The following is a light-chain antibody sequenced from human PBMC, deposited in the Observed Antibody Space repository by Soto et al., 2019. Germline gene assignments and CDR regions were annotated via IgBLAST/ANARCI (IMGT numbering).Light chain of an antibody. V-gene: IGKV1-5*03. Sequence: DIQMNQSPSTPSGSVGERVSMTCRASQTISSWLAWYQQKPGKAPKLLIYKASTLKSGVPSRFSGSGSGTEFTLTISSLQPDDFATYYCQHYNSYSEAFGQGTKVDIK. CDR1: QTISSW. CDR2: KAS. CDR3: QHYNSYSEA. J-gene: IGKJ1*01.